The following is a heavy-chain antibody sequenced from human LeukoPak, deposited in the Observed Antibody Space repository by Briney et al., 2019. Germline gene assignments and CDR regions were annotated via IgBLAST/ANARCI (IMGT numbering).Heavy chain of an antibody. CDR1: GFTFRRYS. V-gene: IGHV3-48*01. J-gene: IGHJ3*02. Sequence: GGSLRLSCAASGFTFRRYSMNWVRQAPGKGREGGSYISSSSSTIYYADSVKGRFTISRDNAKNSLYLQMNSLRAEDTAVYYCARGTLYDFWSGYSAFDIWGQGTMVTVSS. D-gene: IGHD3-3*01. CDR3: ARGTLYDFWSGYSAFDI. CDR2: ISSSSSTI.